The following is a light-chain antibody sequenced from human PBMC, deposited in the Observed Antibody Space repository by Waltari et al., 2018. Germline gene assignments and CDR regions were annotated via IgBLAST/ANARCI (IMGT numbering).Light chain of an antibody. J-gene: IGLJ3*02. V-gene: IGLV1-44*01. CDR2: SND. CDR3: TSWDGGLNGWV. CDR1: SSNIGSNT. Sequence: QSVLTQPPSVSGTPGQRVTISCSGGSSNIGSNTVNWYQQFAGTAPRLFIYSNDQRPPGVPARFSGSKSGTSASLAISGLQSEDEDDYYCTSWDGGLNGWVFGGGTKLTVL.